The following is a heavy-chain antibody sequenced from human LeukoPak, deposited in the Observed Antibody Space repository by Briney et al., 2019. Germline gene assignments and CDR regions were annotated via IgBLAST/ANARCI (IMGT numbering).Heavy chain of an antibody. CDR2: TYYRSKWYN. V-gene: IGHV6-1*01. D-gene: IGHD6-19*01. J-gene: IGHJ6*03. Sequence: SQTLSLTCAISGDSVSSNSAAWNWIRQSPSRGLEWLGRTYYRSKWYNDYAVSVKSRITINPDTSKNQFSLQLNSVTPEDTAVYYCARAGIAVAGLTRPCYMDVWGKGTTVTISS. CDR1: GDSVSSNSAA. CDR3: ARAGIAVAGLTRPCYMDV.